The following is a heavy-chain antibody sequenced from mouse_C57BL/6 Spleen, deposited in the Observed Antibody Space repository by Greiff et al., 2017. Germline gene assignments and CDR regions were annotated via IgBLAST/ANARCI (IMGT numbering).Heavy chain of an antibody. CDR2: INPNYGTT. CDR3: ARMGTTVPLYYAMDY. CDR1: GYSFTDYN. Sequence: EVQLQQSGPELVKPGASVKISCKASGYSFTDYNMNWVKQSHGKSLEWIGVINPNYGTTSYNQKFKGKATLTVDQSSSTAYMQLNSLTSEDSAVYYCARMGTTVPLYYAMDYWGQGTSVTVSS. J-gene: IGHJ4*01. D-gene: IGHD1-1*01. V-gene: IGHV1-39*01.